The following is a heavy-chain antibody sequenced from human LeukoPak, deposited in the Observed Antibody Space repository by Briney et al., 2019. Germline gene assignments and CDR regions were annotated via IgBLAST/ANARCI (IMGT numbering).Heavy chain of an antibody. D-gene: IGHD2-2*01. J-gene: IGHJ4*02. CDR2: IDAGNGDT. Sequence: GASVKVSCKASGYTFSDYAMHWVRQAPGQRFEWIGWIDAGNGDTRYSQKFQGRVTITRDTSASTACIELRSLRSEDTAMYYCARGSTSDWPLDHWGQETLVTISS. V-gene: IGHV1-3*01. CDR3: ARGSTSDWPLDH. CDR1: GYTFSDYA.